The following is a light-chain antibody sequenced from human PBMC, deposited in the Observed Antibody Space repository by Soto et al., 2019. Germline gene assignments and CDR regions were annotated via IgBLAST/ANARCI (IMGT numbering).Light chain of an antibody. CDR2: ASS. J-gene: IGKJ5*01. Sequence: DIQLTQSPSSLSASVGDRVTMTCRASETISTFLNWYQHKPGKAPKLLISASSRLQSGVPSRFSGSGSGTDLTLTIDSRRPEDFAINYCQQSYSSSPITFGPGTGLDIK. CDR1: ETISTF. V-gene: IGKV1-39*01. CDR3: QQSYSSSPIT.